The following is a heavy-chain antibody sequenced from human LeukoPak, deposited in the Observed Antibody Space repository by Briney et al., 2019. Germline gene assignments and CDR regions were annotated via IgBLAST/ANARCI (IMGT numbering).Heavy chain of an antibody. D-gene: IGHD2-21*02. CDR2: IYTSGST. Sequence: SETLSLTCTVSGGSISSGSYYWSWIRQPAGEGLEWIGRIYTSGSTNYNPSLKSRVTISVDTSKNQFSLKLSSVTAADTAVYYCAREAGGDDAFDIWGQGTMVTVSS. J-gene: IGHJ3*02. CDR3: AREAGGDDAFDI. CDR1: GGSISSGSYY. V-gene: IGHV4-61*02.